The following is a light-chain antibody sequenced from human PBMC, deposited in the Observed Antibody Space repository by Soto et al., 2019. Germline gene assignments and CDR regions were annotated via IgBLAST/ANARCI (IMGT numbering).Light chain of an antibody. CDR1: SSNIGSNP. J-gene: IGLJ3*02. CDR3: AAWDDSLNGFWV. V-gene: IGLV1-44*01. CDR2: GND. Sequence: QSVLTQPPSASGTPGQRVTISCSGGSSNIGSNPVNWYQQLPGTAPTLLIYGNDQRPSGVPDRFSGSKSGTSASLAIRGLQSEDEADYYCAAWDDSLNGFWVFGGGTKLTVL.